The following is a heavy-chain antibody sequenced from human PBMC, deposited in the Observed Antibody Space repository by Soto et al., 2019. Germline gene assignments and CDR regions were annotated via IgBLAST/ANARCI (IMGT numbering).Heavy chain of an antibody. CDR1: GFTFSGYW. CDR2: IKQDGSAK. V-gene: IGHV3-7*05. Sequence: EVQLVESGGGLVQPGGSLRLSCVGSGFTFSGYWMTWVRQAPGKGLEWVAKIKQDGSAKYYVDSVKGRFTISRDNAKNSLFLQMNSLEIEDTAVYYCARAGVVVAATLWDWGQGTLVTVPS. D-gene: IGHD2-15*01. J-gene: IGHJ4*02. CDR3: ARAGVVVAATLWD.